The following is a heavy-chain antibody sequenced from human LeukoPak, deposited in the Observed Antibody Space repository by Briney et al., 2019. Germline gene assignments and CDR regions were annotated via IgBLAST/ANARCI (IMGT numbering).Heavy chain of an antibody. D-gene: IGHD2-2*01. Sequence: GGSLRLSCAASGFPFSDYWMDWVRQAPGKGLEWVSAISGSGDITYYADSVKGRFTMSRDNFKNTLYLQMNSLRAEDTAVYYCAKVSRFAVVPAAMLDYWGQGIQVTVSS. J-gene: IGHJ4*02. CDR3: AKVSRFAVVPAAMLDY. CDR1: GFPFSDYW. V-gene: IGHV3-23*01. CDR2: ISGSGDIT.